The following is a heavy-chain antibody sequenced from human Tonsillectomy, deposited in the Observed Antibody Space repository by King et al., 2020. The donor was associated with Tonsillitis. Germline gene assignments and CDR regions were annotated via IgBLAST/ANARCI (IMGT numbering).Heavy chain of an antibody. D-gene: IGHD3-3*01. CDR2: IYSGGST. J-gene: IGHJ4*02. V-gene: IGHV3-53*01. Sequence: VQLVESGGGLIQPGGSLRLSCAVSGFTVSSNYMNWVRQAPGKGLEWVSLIYSGGSTDYADSGRGRFTISSDNSKNTLYLQMNSLRAEDTAGYYCARVDHDYYDFWRFDYWGQGTLVTVSS. CDR3: ARVDHDYYDFWRFDY. CDR1: GFTVSSNY.